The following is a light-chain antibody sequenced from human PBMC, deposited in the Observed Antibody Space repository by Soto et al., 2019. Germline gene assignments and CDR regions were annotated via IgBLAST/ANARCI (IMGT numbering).Light chain of an antibody. CDR1: SSDVAGYNY. J-gene: IGLJ1*01. Sequence: QSALTQPASVSGSPGQSITISCTGTSSDVAGYNYVSWYQHHPGKAPKLMIYEVTNRPSGVSNRFSGSKSGNTASLIISGLQAEDKADYYCSSYTSSSTLYVFGTGTKLTVL. CDR3: SSYTSSSTLYV. CDR2: EVT. V-gene: IGLV2-14*01.